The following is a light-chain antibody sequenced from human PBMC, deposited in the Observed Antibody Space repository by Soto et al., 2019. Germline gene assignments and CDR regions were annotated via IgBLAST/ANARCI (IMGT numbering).Light chain of an antibody. V-gene: IGKV3-11*01. Sequence: EVVLTQSPATLSLSPGERATLSCRASQSIRNYLAWYQQKPGQAPRLLIYDASNRATGIPARFSGSGSGTDFILTISSLGPEDSGVYYCQQRIDWVTFGGGTKVDIK. CDR2: DAS. CDR3: QQRIDWVT. J-gene: IGKJ4*01. CDR1: QSIRNY.